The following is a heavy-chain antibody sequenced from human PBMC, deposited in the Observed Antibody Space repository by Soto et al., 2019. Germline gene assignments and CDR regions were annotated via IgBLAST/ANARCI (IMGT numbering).Heavy chain of an antibody. V-gene: IGHV3-15*07. J-gene: IGHJ3*02. CDR1: GFTFSNAW. CDR3: ATDIPYTVYAFHI. CDR2: IKSKVNGGTT. Sequence: EVQLVESGGGLVEPGESLRLSCAASGFTFSNAWMNWVRQAPGKGLAWVGRIKSKVNGGTTDYAAPVKGRFTMSRDDSKNTLYLQMNSLKTEDTAVYYCATDIPYTVYAFHIWGQGTMVTVSS. D-gene: IGHD2-21*01.